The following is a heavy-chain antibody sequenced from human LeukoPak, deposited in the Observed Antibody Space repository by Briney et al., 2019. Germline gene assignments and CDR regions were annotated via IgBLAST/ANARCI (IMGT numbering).Heavy chain of an antibody. CDR3: AKVADYYDSSGYYDY. CDR2: IYYSVTT. CDR1: GGSISSYY. D-gene: IGHD3-22*01. V-gene: IGHV4-59*08. Sequence: SETLSLTCTVPGGSISSYYWSWIRQTPGKGLEWLGYIYYSVTTNYNPSLKSRVTISVDTSKNQFSLKLSSVTAADTAVYYCAKVADYYDSSGYYDYWGQGTLVTVSS. J-gene: IGHJ4*02.